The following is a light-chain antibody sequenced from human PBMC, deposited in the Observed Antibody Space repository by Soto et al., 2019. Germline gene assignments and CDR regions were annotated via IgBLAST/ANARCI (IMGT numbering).Light chain of an antibody. J-gene: IGKJ4*01. CDR2: DAS. Sequence: DIPMTLSPSSLSASVGDRVTITCQASQDISNYLNWYQQKPGKAPKLLIYDASNLETGVPSRFSGSGSGTDFTFTISSLQPEDIATYYCQQYDNLPLTFGGGTKVEIK. CDR3: QQYDNLPLT. CDR1: QDISNY. V-gene: IGKV1-33*01.